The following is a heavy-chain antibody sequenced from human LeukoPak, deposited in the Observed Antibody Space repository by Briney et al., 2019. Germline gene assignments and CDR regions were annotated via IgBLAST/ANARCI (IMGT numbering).Heavy chain of an antibody. CDR2: INWNGGST. D-gene: IGHD3-22*01. V-gene: IGHV3-20*04. CDR1: GFTFDDYG. CDR3: ARVYSSLWAPSFDY. J-gene: IGHJ4*02. Sequence: GGSLRLSCAASGFTFDDYGMGWVRQAPGKGLEWVSGINWNGGSTGYADSLKGRFTISRDNAKNSLYLQMNSLRAEDTAVYYCARVYSSLWAPSFDYWGQGALVTVSS.